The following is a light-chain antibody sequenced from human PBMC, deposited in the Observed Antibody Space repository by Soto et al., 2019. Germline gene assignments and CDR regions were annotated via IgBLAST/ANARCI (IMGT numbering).Light chain of an antibody. V-gene: IGKV4-1*01. CDR2: WAS. CDR1: QSVLYSSNNKNY. J-gene: IGKJ1*01. Sequence: DVVMTQSSASLAVSLGERATINCKSSQSVLYSSNNKNYLAWYQQKPGQPPKLLIYWASTRKSGVPDRFSGSGSGTDFTLTISSLQAEDVAVYYCQQYYSTPPLFGQGTK. CDR3: QQYYSTPPL.